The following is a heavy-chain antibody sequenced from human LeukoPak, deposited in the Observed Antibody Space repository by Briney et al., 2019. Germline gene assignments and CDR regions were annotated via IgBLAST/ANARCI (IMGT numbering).Heavy chain of an antibody. CDR3: ARDSSGYFHPFDY. CDR2: MYYRGST. Sequence: SETLSLTCTVSGGSMTGGYWSWIRQPPGKGMGWIGYMYYRGSTNYNPSLKSRVTMSVDTSKNQFSLKLSSVTAADTAVYYCARDSSGYFHPFDYWGQGTLVTVSS. CDR1: GGSMTGGY. J-gene: IGHJ4*02. V-gene: IGHV4-59*12. D-gene: IGHD3-22*01.